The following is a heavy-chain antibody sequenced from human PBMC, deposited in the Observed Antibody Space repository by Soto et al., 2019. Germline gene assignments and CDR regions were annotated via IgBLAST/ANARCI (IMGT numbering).Heavy chain of an antibody. CDR2: ISYDGSNK. D-gene: IGHD3-16*01. V-gene: IGHV3-30-3*01. CDR1: GFTFSSYA. CDR3: ARDGGID. J-gene: IGHJ4*02. Sequence: QVQLVESGGGVVQPGRSLRLFCAASGFTFSSYAMHWVRQAPGKGLEWVAVISYDGSNKYYADSVKGRFTISRDNSKNTLYLQMNSLRAEDTAVYYCARDGGIDWGQGTLVTVSS.